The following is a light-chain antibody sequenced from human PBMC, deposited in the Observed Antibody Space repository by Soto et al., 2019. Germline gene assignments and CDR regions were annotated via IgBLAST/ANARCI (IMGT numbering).Light chain of an antibody. V-gene: IGLV1-40*01. CDR3: QSYYSSLSGWV. J-gene: IGLJ3*02. CDR2: GNS. Sequence: QSVLTQPPSVSGAPGQRVTISCTGSSSNIGAGYDVHWYQQLPGTAPKPLIYGNSNRPSGVPDRFSGSKSGTSASLAITGLQAEDEADYYCQSYYSSLSGWVFGGGTKVTVL. CDR1: SSNIGAGYD.